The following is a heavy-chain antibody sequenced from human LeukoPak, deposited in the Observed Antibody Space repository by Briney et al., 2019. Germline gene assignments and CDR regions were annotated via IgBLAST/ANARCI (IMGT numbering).Heavy chain of an antibody. CDR2: IYPGDSDT. V-gene: IGHV5-51*01. D-gene: IGHD3-22*01. Sequence: GESLKISCKGSGYSFTSYWIGWVRQMPGKGLEWMGIIYPGDSDTRYSPSFQGQVTISADKSISTAYLQWSSLKASDTAMYYCARRTSYYYDSSGSYDYWGQGTLVTVSS. J-gene: IGHJ4*02. CDR3: ARRTSYYYDSSGSYDY. CDR1: GYSFTSYW.